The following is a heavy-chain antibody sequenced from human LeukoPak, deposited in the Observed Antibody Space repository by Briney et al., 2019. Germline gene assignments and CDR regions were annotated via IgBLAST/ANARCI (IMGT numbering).Heavy chain of an antibody. Sequence: TGGSLRLSCAASGFTFSSYGMHWVRQAPGKVLEWVAVISYDGSNKYYADSVKGRFTISRDNSKNTLYLQMNSLRAEDTAVYYCARAGLGGNYYGDYWGQGTLVTVSS. CDR3: ARAGLGGNYYGDY. CDR1: GFTFSSYG. CDR2: ISYDGSNK. J-gene: IGHJ4*02. V-gene: IGHV3-30*03. D-gene: IGHD4-23*01.